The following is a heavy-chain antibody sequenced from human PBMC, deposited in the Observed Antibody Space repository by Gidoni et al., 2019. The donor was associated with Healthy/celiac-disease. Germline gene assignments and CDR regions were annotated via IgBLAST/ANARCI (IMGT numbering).Heavy chain of an antibody. CDR1: GGSFSGYY. J-gene: IGHJ6*03. CDR2: INHSGST. Sequence: QVQLQQWGAGLLKPSETLSLTCAVYGGSFSGYYWSWIRQPPGKGLEWIGEINHSGSTNYNPSLKSRVTISVDTSKNQFSLKLSSVTAADTAVYYCARAPRRLQYQQYYYMDVWGKGTTVTVSS. CDR3: ARAPRRLQYQQYYYMDV. D-gene: IGHD4-4*01. V-gene: IGHV4-34*01.